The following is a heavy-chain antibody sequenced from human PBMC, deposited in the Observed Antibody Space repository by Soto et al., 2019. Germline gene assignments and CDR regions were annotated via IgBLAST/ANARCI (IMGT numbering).Heavy chain of an antibody. CDR2: ISAYNGNT. V-gene: IGHV1-18*01. J-gene: IGHJ4*02. CDR3: ARDMGAQIVDY. D-gene: IGHD1-26*01. CDR1: GYTFTSYG. Sequence: QVQLVQSGAEVKKPGASVKVSCKASGYTFTSYGITWVRQAPGQGLEWMGWISAYNGNTKYAQKLQVRVSMTTDTSTSTAYMERMRLRSADTAVYYWARDMGAQIVDYWGPGTMVTVAA.